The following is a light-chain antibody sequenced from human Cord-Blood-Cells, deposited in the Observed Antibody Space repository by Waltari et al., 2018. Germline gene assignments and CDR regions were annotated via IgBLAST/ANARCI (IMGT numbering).Light chain of an antibody. V-gene: IGLV6-57*01. Sequence: SESPGKTVTISCTRSSGSIASNYVQWYQQRPGSSPTTVIYEDNQRPSGVPDRFYGSIDSSSNSAALPISGLKTEDEADYYCQSYDRSNWVFGGGTKLTVL. CDR2: EDN. CDR1: SGSIASNY. CDR3: QSYDRSNWV. J-gene: IGLJ3*02.